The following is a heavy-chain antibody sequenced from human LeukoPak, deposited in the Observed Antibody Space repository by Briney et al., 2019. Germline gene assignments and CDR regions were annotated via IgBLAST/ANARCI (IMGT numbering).Heavy chain of an antibody. J-gene: IGHJ4*02. CDR3: ARGGSYCSGGSCYSVPFDY. Sequence: SETLSLTCTVSGGSISSYYWSWIGQPPGKGLEWIGYIYYSGSTNYDPSLKSRVTISVDTSKNQFSLKLSSVTAADTAVYYCARGGSYCSGGSCYSVPFDYWGQGTLVTVSS. D-gene: IGHD2-15*01. CDR2: IYYSGST. CDR1: GGSISSYY. V-gene: IGHV4-59*01.